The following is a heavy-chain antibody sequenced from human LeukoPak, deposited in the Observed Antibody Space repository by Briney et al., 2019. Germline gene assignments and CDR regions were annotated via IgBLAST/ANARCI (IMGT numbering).Heavy chain of an antibody. CDR1: GGSFSGYY. CDR3: ATGGPHAFDI. J-gene: IGHJ3*02. V-gene: IGHV4-34*01. Sequence: SETLSLTCAVYGGSFSGYYWSWIRQPPGKGLEWIGEINHSGSTNYNPSLKSRVTISVDTSKNQFSLKLSSVTAADTAVYYCATGGPHAFDIWGQGTMVTVSS. CDR2: INHSGST. D-gene: IGHD3-10*01.